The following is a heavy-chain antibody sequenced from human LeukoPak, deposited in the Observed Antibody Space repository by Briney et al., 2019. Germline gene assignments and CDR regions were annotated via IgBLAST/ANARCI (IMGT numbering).Heavy chain of an antibody. V-gene: IGHV4-34*01. Sequence: SETLSLTCAVYGGSFSGYYWSWIRQPPGKGLEWIGEINHSGSTNYNPSLKSRVTISVDTSKNQFSLKLSSVTAADTAVYYCARGRGTRASYFDYWGQGTLVTVSS. CDR3: ARGRGTRASYFDY. D-gene: IGHD2-2*01. CDR2: INHSGST. J-gene: IGHJ4*02. CDR1: GGSFSGYY.